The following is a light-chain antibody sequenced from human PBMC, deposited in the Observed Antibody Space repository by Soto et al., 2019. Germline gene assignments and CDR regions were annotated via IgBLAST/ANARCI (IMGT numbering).Light chain of an antibody. V-gene: IGLV2-14*01. Sequence: QPVLTQPASVSGSPGQSITISCTGSSSDVGGYNYVSWYQQYPGKAPKLMIYDVSNRPSGVSNRFSGSKSGNTASLTISGLQAEDEADYYCSSYTSSSPYVFGTRTKLTVL. J-gene: IGLJ1*01. CDR3: SSYTSSSPYV. CDR2: DVS. CDR1: SSDVGGYNY.